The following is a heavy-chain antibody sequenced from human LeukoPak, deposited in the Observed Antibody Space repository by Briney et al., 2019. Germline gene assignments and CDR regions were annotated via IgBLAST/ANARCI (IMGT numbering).Heavy chain of an antibody. CDR1: RFTFSSYG. V-gene: IGHV3-30*03. Sequence: GGSLRLSCAASRFTFSSYGMHWVRQAPGKGLEWVAVISYDGSNKYYADSVKGRFTVSRGNAKGTLYLQMDSLRAEDTATYYCARELASGYWGQGTLVTVSS. CDR2: ISYDGSNK. J-gene: IGHJ4*02. CDR3: ARELASGY. D-gene: IGHD1-1*01.